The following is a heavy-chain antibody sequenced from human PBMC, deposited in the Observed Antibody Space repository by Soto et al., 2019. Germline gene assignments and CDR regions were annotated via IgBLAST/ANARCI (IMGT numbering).Heavy chain of an antibody. D-gene: IGHD1-1*01. Sequence: SETLSLTCTVSGGSISSGDYYWSWIRQPPGKGLEWIGYIYYSGSTYYNPSLKSRVTISVDTSKNQFSLKLSSVTAADTAVYYCARAPDWNYYFGVWGQGTTVTVSS. CDR3: ARAPDWNYYFGV. CDR2: IYYSGST. CDR1: GGSISSGDYY. V-gene: IGHV4-30-4*02. J-gene: IGHJ6*03.